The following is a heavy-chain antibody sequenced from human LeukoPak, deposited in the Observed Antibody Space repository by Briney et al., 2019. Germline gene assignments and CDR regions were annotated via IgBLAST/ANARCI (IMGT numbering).Heavy chain of an antibody. D-gene: IGHD2-15*01. CDR3: ARGSYCSGGSCYSRYYYGMDV. J-gene: IGHJ6*02. CDR1: GGSFSDYY. V-gene: IGHV4-34*01. Sequence: PSETLSLTCAVYGGSFSDYYWSWIRQPPGKGLEWIGEINHSGSTNYNPSLKSRVTISVDTSKNQFSLKLSSVTGADTAVYYCARGSYCSGGSCYSRYYYGMDVWGQGTTVTVSS. CDR2: INHSGST.